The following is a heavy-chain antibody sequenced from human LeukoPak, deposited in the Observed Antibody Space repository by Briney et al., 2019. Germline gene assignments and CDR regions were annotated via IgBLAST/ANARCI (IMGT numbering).Heavy chain of an antibody. J-gene: IGHJ5*02. D-gene: IGHD2-2*02. V-gene: IGHV3-23*01. CDR3: AKKWGYCSSTSCYMGWFDP. CDR1: GFTFSSYA. CDR2: ISGSGGST. Sequence: GGSLRLSCAASGFTFSSYAMSWVRQAPGKGLEWVSAISGSGGSTYYADSVKGRFTISRDNSKNMLYLQMNSLRAEDTAVYYCAKKWGYCSSTSCYMGWFDPWGQGTLVTVSS.